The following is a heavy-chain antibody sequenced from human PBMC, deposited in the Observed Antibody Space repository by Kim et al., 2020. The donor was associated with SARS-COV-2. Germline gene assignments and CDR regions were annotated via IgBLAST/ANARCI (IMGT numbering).Heavy chain of an antibody. V-gene: IGHV3-21*01. Sequence: GGSLRLSCAASGFTFSSYSMNWVRQAPGKGLEWVSSISSSSSYIYYADSVKGRFTISRDNAKNSLYLQMNSLRAEATAVYYCARDRSYGDYPVHDAVDIWGQGTMVTAAS. CDR3: ARDRSYGDYPVHDAVDI. D-gene: IGHD4-17*01. CDR2: ISSSSSYI. J-gene: IGHJ3*02. CDR1: GFTFSSYS.